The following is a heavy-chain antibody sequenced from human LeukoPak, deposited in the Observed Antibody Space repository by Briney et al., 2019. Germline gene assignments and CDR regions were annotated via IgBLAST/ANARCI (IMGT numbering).Heavy chain of an antibody. D-gene: IGHD2-2*02. J-gene: IGHJ4*02. CDR2: IRYDGSNK. V-gene: IGHV3-30*02. Sequence: GGSLRLSCAASGFTFSSYGMHWVRQAPGKGLEWVAFIRYDGSNKYYADSVKGRFTISRDNSKNTLYLQMNSLRAEDTAVYYCANDIVVVPAAIHWGQGTLVTVSS. CDR3: ANDIVVVPAAIH. CDR1: GFTFSSYG.